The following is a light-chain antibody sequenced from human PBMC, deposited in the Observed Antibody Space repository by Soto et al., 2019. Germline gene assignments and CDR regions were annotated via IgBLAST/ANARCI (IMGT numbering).Light chain of an antibody. CDR1: SSNIGAGYD. CDR3: QAYDSSLKNAV. J-gene: IGLJ3*02. Sequence: QSVLTQSPPVSGAPGQRVTLSCTGSSSNIGAGYDVHWYQQFPGTAPKLLIYANTNRPSGVPDRFSGSKSGTSASLAITGLQPEDEAEYYCQAYDSSLKNAVFGGGTKVTVL. V-gene: IGLV1-40*01. CDR2: ANT.